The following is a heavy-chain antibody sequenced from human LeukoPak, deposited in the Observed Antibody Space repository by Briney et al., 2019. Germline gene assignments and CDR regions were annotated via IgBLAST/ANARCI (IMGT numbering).Heavy chain of an antibody. CDR2: IYYSGST. CDR3: ARCCSSTSCTYYYYYGMDV. J-gene: IGHJ6*04. D-gene: IGHD2-2*01. V-gene: IGHV4-31*03. CDR1: GGSISSGGYY. Sequence: PSETLSLTCTVSGGSISSGGYYWSWIRQHPGKGLEWIGYIYYSGSTYYNPSLKSRVTISVDTSKNQFSLKLSSVTAADTAVYYCARCCSSTSCTYYYYYGMDVWGKGTTVTVSS.